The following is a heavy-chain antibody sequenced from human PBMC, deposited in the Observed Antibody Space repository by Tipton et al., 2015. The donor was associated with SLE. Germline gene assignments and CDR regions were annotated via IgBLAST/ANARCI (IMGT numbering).Heavy chain of an antibody. D-gene: IGHD3-3*01. CDR3: SSLSADSAFDAFDV. CDR1: GDSLSRHY. V-gene: IGHV4-59*11. J-gene: IGHJ3*01. Sequence: TLSLTCSVSGDSLSRHYWSWIRQPPGKGLEWIGYIFYRGSYNYNPSLKSRATISVEMPTSQFSLNLSSVTAADTAVYYCSSLSADSAFDAFDVWGQGIMVTVSS. CDR2: IFYRGSY.